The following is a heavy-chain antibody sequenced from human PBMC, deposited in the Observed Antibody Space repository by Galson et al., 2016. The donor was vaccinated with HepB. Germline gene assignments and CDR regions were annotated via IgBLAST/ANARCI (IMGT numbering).Heavy chain of an antibody. D-gene: IGHD6-13*01. CDR2: ISAGDAGT. Sequence: SLRLSCAASGFTFSSYAMSWVRQAPGKGLEWVSSISAGDAGTYYADSVKGRFTVSRDNSKNPLSLQVNSLRGEDTAVYYCAKGRLGSSWFPSFDYWGQGTVVTVSS. CDR1: GFTFSSYA. J-gene: IGHJ4*02. V-gene: IGHV3-23*01. CDR3: AKGRLGSSWFPSFDY.